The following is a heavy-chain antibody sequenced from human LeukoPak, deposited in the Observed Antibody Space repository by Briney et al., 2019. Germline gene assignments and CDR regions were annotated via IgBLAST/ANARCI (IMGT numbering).Heavy chain of an antibody. CDR3: ARGEDQYYLDY. V-gene: IGHV4-34*01. J-gene: IGHJ4*02. Sequence: SGTLSLTCAVYGGSFSGYYWSWIRQPPGKGLEWIGEINHSGSTNYNPSLKSRVTISVDTSKNQFSLKLSSVTAADTAVYYCARGEDQYYLDYWGQGTLVTVSS. CDR1: GGSFSGYY. CDR2: INHSGST.